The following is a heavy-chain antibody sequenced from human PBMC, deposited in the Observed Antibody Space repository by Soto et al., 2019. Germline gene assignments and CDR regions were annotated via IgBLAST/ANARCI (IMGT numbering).Heavy chain of an antibody. CDR1: GFTFSSYA. Sequence: GGSLRLSCAASGFTFSSYAMSWVRQAPGKGLEWVSDISGSGGTTYYADSVKGRFTISRDNSKNTLFLQMNSLRAADSALYYCAKDPGYKFGVPPDSWGQGTLVTV. CDR2: ISGSGGTT. J-gene: IGHJ4*02. D-gene: IGHD5-18*01. CDR3: AKDPGYKFGVPPDS. V-gene: IGHV3-23*01.